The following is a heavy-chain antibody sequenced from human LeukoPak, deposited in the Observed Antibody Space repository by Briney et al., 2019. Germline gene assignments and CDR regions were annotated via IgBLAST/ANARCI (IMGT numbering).Heavy chain of an antibody. CDR2: IYYSGST. D-gene: IGHD6-19*01. CDR1: GGSIGSGSYY. CDR3: ARESMSSGWYVSDY. Sequence: PSETLSLTCTVSGGSIGSGSYYWSWIRQPPGKGLEWIGSIYYSGSTYYNPSLKSRVTISVDTSKNQFSLKLSSVTAADTAVYYCARESMSSGWYVSDYWGQGTLVTVSS. V-gene: IGHV4-39*07. J-gene: IGHJ4*02.